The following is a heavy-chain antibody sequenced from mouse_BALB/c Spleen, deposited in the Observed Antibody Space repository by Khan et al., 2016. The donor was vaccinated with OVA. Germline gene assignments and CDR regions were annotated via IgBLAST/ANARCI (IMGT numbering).Heavy chain of an antibody. D-gene: IGHD2-14*01. V-gene: IGHV1-4*01. J-gene: IGHJ3*01. Sequence: QVQLQQSGAELARPGASVKMSCKASGYTFTSYTIHWIKKRPGQGLEWIGYINPSNGYTNYNQKFKDKATLTTDKSSTTAYLLLSSLTSDDSAVDNCVRAGAYHRNDGFVAYWGQGTLVTVSA. CDR3: VRAGAYHRNDGFVAY. CDR2: INPSNGYT. CDR1: GYTFTSYT.